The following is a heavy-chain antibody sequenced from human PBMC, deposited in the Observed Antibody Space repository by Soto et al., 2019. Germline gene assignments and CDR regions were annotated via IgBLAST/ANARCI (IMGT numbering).Heavy chain of an antibody. D-gene: IGHD6-19*01. CDR2: INTYSGQT. Sequence: APVEVSCEESCLTLDRHCGRWGRQAPGQGLEWMGWINTYSGQTNYAQKVQGRVFMTTDTSTATAYMELRSLNSDDTAVYYCARETGYSSGWRQDYWGQGTLVTVSS. CDR1: CLTLDRHC. J-gene: IGHJ4*02. V-gene: IGHV1-18*01. CDR3: ARETGYSSGWRQDY.